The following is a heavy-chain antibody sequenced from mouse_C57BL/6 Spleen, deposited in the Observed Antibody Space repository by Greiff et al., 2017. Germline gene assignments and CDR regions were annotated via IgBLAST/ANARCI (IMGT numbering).Heavy chain of an antibody. CDR2: IYPGGGYT. V-gene: IGHV1-63*01. CDR3: ARENYSNSYYFDY. CDR1: GYTFTNYW. Sequence: QVQLQQSGAELVRPGTSVKMSCKASGYTFTNYWIGWAKQRPGHGLEWIGDIYPGGGYTNYNEKFKGKATLTADKSSSTAYLQFSSLTSEDSAIYYGARENYSNSYYFDYWGQGTTLTVSS. J-gene: IGHJ2*01. D-gene: IGHD2-5*01.